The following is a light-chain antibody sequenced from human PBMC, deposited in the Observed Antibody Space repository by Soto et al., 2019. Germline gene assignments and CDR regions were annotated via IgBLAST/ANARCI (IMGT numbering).Light chain of an antibody. CDR3: AAWDASLNGWV. V-gene: IGLV1-44*01. Sequence: QSVLTQPPSASGTPGQRVTISCSGSSSNIGSNAVNWYQQFPGTAPKLLIYSNNQRPSGVPDRFSGSKSGTSASLAISGLQSEDEADYYCAAWDASLNGWVFGTGTKLTVL. CDR1: SSNIGSNA. J-gene: IGLJ1*01. CDR2: SNN.